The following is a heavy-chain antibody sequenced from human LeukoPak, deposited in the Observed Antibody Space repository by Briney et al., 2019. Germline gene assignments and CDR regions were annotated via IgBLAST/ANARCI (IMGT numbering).Heavy chain of an antibody. J-gene: IGHJ4*02. V-gene: IGHV3-30*04. CDR3: ARTIVVVTGPWDC. CDR2: ISYDGNTK. D-gene: IGHD2-21*02. CDR1: GFTFSSYA. Sequence: HPGGSLRLSCAASGFTFSSYAMHWVRQAPGKGLEWVAVISYDGNTKEYADSVKGRFTTSRDNSKNTLYLQMNSLRVEDTAVYYCARTIVVVTGPWDCWGQGTLVTVSS.